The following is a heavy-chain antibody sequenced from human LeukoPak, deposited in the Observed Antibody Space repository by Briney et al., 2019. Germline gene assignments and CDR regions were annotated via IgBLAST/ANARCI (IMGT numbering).Heavy chain of an antibody. Sequence: GASVKVSCKASGYTFTSYYMHWVRQAPGQGLEWMGWINPNSGGTNYAQKFQGRVTMTRDTSISTAYMELSRLRSDDTAVYYCARDLSYSSSWAPFDYWGQGTLVTVSS. J-gene: IGHJ4*02. CDR1: GYTFTSYY. D-gene: IGHD6-13*01. CDR3: ARDLSYSSSWAPFDY. CDR2: INPNSGGT. V-gene: IGHV1-2*02.